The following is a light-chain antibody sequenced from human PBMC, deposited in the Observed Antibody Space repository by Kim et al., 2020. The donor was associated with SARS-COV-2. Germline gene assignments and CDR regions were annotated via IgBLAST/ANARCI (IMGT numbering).Light chain of an antibody. CDR2: SNN. CDR1: GSNIGSNT. Sequence: QRVTISCSGSGSNIGSNTVNWYQQLPRTAPNLLIYSNNQRPSGVPDRFSGSKSGTSASLAISGLQSEDESDYYCAAWDDSLNGLYVFGTGTKVTVL. V-gene: IGLV1-44*01. J-gene: IGLJ1*01. CDR3: AAWDDSLNGLYV.